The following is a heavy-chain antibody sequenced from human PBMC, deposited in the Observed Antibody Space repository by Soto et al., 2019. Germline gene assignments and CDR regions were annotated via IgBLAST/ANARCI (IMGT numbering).Heavy chain of an antibody. D-gene: IGHD5-12*01. V-gene: IGHV3-48*01. CDR2: ISSASSSI. J-gene: IGHJ4*02. CDR1: GFTFSSYS. CDR3: AKQMGYRDF. Sequence: HPGGSLRLSCVGSGFTFSSYSMNWVRQAPGKGPAWVSSISSASSSIDYADSVKGRFTISRDNARNSLYLQLTSLRAEDTAVYYCAKQMGYRDFWGQGTLVTVSS.